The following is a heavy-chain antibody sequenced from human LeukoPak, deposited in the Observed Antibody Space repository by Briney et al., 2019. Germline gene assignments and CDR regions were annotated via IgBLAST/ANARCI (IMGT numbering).Heavy chain of an antibody. CDR3: ARVVVPAAPDDYDYYYYMDV. V-gene: IGHV4-39*01. J-gene: IGHJ6*03. D-gene: IGHD2-2*01. Sequence: PSETLSLTCTVSGGSISSSSYYWGWIRQPPGKGLEWIGSIYYSGSTYYNPSLKSRVTISVDTSKNQFSLKLSSVTAADTAVYYCARVVVPAAPDDYDYYYYMDVWGKGTTVTVSS. CDR2: IYYSGST. CDR1: GGSISSSSYY.